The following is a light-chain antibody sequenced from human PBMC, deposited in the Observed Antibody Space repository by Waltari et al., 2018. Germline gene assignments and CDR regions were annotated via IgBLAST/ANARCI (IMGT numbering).Light chain of an antibody. CDR3: AAWDDSLNGFYV. CDR1: VSNIGGNA. V-gene: IGLV1-44*01. J-gene: IGLJ1*01. CDR2: NSY. Sequence: QSVLIQPPSASGTPGQRVTISCSGSVSNIGGNAVTWYQQPPGTAPKLLIYNSYQRPSGVPDRFSGSKSGTSASLAISGLQSEDEGDYFCAAWDDSLNGFYVFGSGTKVTVL.